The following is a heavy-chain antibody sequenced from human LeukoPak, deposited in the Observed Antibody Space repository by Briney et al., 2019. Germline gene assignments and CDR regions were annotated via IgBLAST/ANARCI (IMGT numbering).Heavy chain of an antibody. Sequence: SVRVSCKACGGTFSICAISWVRQAPGQGLEWMGRIIPILGIANYAQKFQGRVTITADKSTSTAYMELSSLRSEDTAVYYCARQVLGWLRGSFDYWGQGTLVTVSS. J-gene: IGHJ4*02. D-gene: IGHD3-10*01. CDR2: IIPILGIA. CDR1: GGTFSICA. CDR3: ARQVLGWLRGSFDY. V-gene: IGHV1-69*04.